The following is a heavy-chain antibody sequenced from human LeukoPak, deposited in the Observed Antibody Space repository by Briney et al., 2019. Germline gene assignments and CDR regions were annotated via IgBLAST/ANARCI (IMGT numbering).Heavy chain of an antibody. CDR2: ISCSGGST. V-gene: IGHV3-23*01. Sequence: GRSLRLSCAASGFTFSSYAMGWVRQAPGKGLEWVSAISCSGGSTYYADSVKGRFTISRDNYKNTLYLQMNSLRAEDTDVYYCAKEMGNYGSGSGYGMDFWGQGTTVTVSS. CDR3: AKEMGNYGSGSGYGMDF. CDR1: GFTFSSYA. J-gene: IGHJ6*02. D-gene: IGHD3-10*01.